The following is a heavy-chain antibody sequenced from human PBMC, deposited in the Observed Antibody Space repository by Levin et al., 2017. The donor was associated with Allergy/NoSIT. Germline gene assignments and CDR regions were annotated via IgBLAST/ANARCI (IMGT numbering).Heavy chain of an antibody. D-gene: IGHD6-25*01. Sequence: GGSLRLSCAASGFTFSSYPMHWVRQAPGKGLEWVTVISNDGGDKHYADSVKGRFTISRDNSKNTLYLQMNSLRVEYTAVYYCARDSKIAAADYYFDNWGQGTLVTVSS. CDR3: ARDSKIAAADYYFDN. CDR1: GFTFSSYP. V-gene: IGHV3-30*04. CDR2: ISNDGGDK. J-gene: IGHJ4*02.